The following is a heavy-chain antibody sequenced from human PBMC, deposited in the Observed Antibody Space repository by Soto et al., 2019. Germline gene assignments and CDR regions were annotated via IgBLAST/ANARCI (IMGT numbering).Heavy chain of an antibody. CDR1: GGSISSGYYY. J-gene: IGHJ6*02. V-gene: IGHV4-30-4*01. CDR2: IYYSGNT. D-gene: IGHD2-2*01. Sequence: SETLSLTCSVSGGSISSGYYYWSWIRQPPGKGLEWIGNIYYSGNTYYDPSLKSRLIISIDTSKNQFSLKVGSVTAADTAVYYCAKGLGVVVPDAMALYYGMDVWGQGTTVTVSS. CDR3: AKGLGVVVPDAMALYYGMDV.